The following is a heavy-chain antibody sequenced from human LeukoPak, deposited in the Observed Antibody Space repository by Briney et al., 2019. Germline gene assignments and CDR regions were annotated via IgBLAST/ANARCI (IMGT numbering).Heavy chain of an antibody. CDR2: INPNSGGT. CDR1: GYTLTELS. D-gene: IGHD5-12*01. J-gene: IGHJ3*02. V-gene: IGHV1-2*02. CDR3: DVASDAFDI. Sequence: ASVKVSCKVSGYTLTELSMHWVRQAPGQGLEWMGWINPNSGGTNYAQKFQGRVTMTRDTSISTAYMELSRLRSDDTAVYYCDVASDAFDIWGQGTMVTVSS.